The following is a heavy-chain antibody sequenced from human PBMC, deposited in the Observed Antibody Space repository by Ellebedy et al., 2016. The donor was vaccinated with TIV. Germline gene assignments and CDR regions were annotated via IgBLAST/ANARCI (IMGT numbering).Heavy chain of an antibody. V-gene: IGHV3-11*06. CDR3: TKDGSGTMNF. D-gene: IGHD1-1*01. CDR1: GFIFSDYY. CDR2: ISKTATYT. J-gene: IGHJ4*02. Sequence: GESLKISCEASGFIFSDYYMSWIRQAPGKGLEWVSYISKTATYTSYSDAVKGRFTISRDNTRNSLYLQMNSLRADDTAVYYCTKDGSGTMNFWGQGTLVTVSS.